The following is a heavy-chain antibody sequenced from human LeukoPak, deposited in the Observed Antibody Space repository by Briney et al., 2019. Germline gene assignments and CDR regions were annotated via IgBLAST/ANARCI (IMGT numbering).Heavy chain of an antibody. CDR3: ARTGRLGVTVTTPTTHRPTPYYFDY. CDR1: GGSISTYS. Sequence: SSETLSLTCSVSGGSISTYSWSWIRLPPGKGLEWVGHMYYSGTTKYNPSLKSRVTISVDTSKNQFSLKLSSVTAADTAVYYCARTGRLGVTVTTPTTHRPTPYYFDYWGQGTLVTVSS. V-gene: IGHV4-59*12. J-gene: IGHJ4*02. CDR2: MYYSGTT. D-gene: IGHD4-17*01.